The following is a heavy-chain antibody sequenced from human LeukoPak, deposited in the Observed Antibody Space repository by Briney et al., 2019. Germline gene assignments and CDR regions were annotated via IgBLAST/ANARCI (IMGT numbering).Heavy chain of an antibody. V-gene: IGHV4-4*07. CDR2: IFTSGST. D-gene: IGHD3-10*01. CDR3: ARGRYGSGSYFFDY. Sequence: PSETLSLTCTVSSGSTSSFYWTWIRQPAGKGLEWIGRIFTSGSTNYNPSLKSRVTMSVDTAKNQFSLKLTSVTAADTAVYYCARGRYGSGSYFFDYWGQGSLVTVSS. J-gene: IGHJ4*02. CDR1: SGSTSSFY.